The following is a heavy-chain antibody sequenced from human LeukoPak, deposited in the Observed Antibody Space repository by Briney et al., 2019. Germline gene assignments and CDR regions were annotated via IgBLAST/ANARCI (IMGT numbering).Heavy chain of an antibody. D-gene: IGHD3-9*01. Sequence: PGGSLRLSCAASGFTFSSYAMHWVRQAPGKGLEGGAFISYDGSNKYYADSVKGRFTISRDNSKNTLYLQMNSLRAEDTAVYYCARDFRYFDWTNYFDYWGQGTLVTVSS. J-gene: IGHJ4*02. V-gene: IGHV3-30-3*01. CDR1: GFTFSSYA. CDR3: ARDFRYFDWTNYFDY. CDR2: ISYDGSNK.